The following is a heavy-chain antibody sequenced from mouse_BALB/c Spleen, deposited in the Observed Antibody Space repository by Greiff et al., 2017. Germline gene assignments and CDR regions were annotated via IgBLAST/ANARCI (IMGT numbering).Heavy chain of an antibody. V-gene: IGHV5-6-2*01. D-gene: IGHD1-1*01. J-gene: IGHJ4*01. CDR1: GFTFSSYY. Sequence: EVKLMESGGGLVKLGGSLKLSCAASGFTFSSYYMSWVRQTPEKRLELVAAINSNGGSTYYPDTVKGRFTISRDNAKNTLYLQMSSLKSEDTALYYCARRDGSSYSYAMDYWGQGTSVTVSS. CDR3: ARRDGSSYSYAMDY. CDR2: INSNGGST.